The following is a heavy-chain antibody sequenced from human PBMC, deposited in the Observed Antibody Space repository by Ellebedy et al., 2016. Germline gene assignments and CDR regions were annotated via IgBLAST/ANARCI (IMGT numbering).Heavy chain of an antibody. CDR3: ARDRSWGYGNDAFDI. D-gene: IGHD3-10*01. J-gene: IGHJ3*02. V-gene: IGHV3-23*01. CDR1: GFTFSSYA. Sequence: GGSLRLXXAASGFTFSSYAMSWVRQAPGKGLEWVSAISGSGGSTYYADSVKGRFTISRDNAKNSLYLQMNSLRAEDTAVYYCARDRSWGYGNDAFDIWGQGTMVTVSS. CDR2: ISGSGGST.